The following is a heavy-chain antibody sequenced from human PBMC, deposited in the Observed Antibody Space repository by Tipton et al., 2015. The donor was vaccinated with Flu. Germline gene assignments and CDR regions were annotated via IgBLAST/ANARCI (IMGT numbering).Heavy chain of an antibody. CDR2: IYYTGSA. J-gene: IGHJ4*02. D-gene: IGHD3-10*01. Sequence: TLSLTCAVSGGFITNYYWSWIRQPPGKGLEFIGYIYYTGSAHYNPSLYSRVTMSVDTSRNQFSLSLRSVTAADTAVYFCARDRGWPAALDFWGQGILVTVSS. CDR1: GGFITNYY. CDR3: ARDRGWPAALDF. V-gene: IGHV4-59*01.